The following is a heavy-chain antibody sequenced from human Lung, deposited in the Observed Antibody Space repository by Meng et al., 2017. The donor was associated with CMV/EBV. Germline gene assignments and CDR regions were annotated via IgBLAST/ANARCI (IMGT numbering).Heavy chain of an antibody. CDR3: ATVRGGCARTSCYVEN. J-gene: IGHJ4*02. CDR1: GVSISSSNW. V-gene: IGHV4-4*02. CDR2: SDQSGNT. Sequence: QVQLQESGPGLVKPSGTLSLTCGVSGVSISSSNWWTWVRQPPGKGLEWIGESDQSGNTYYNPSVKSRVTISVDKSKNVFSLNLSSVPAADTAVYYCATVRGGCARTSCYVENWGQGTLVTVSS. D-gene: IGHD2-2*01.